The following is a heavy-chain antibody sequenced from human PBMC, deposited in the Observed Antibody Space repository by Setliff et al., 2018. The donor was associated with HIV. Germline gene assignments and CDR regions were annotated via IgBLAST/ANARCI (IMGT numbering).Heavy chain of an antibody. J-gene: IGHJ4*02. CDR2: IKQDGSEK. CDR1: GFTFSSYT. CDR3: ARETRPGLTRSGFDY. V-gene: IGHV3-7*05. D-gene: IGHD1-1*01. Sequence: PGGSLRLSCAASGFTFSSYTMNWVRQAPGKGLEWVANIKQDGSEKNYMDSVKGRFTISRDNAKNSLYLQMNSLRAEDTAVYYCARETRPGLTRSGFDYWGQGTLVTVSS.